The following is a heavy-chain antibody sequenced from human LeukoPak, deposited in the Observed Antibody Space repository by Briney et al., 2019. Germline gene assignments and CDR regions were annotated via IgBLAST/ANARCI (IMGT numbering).Heavy chain of an antibody. CDR1: GYTFTSYG. J-gene: IGHJ3*02. D-gene: IGHD2-15*01. CDR3: ARVKACRSGGSCSPGAFDI. V-gene: IGHV1-18*01. CDR2: ISAYNGNT. Sequence: ASVKVSCKASGYTFTSYGISWVRQAPGQGLEWMGWISAYNGNTNYAQKLQGRVTMTTDTSTSTAYMELRSLRSDDTAVYYCARVKACRSGGSCSPGAFDIWGQGTMVTVSS.